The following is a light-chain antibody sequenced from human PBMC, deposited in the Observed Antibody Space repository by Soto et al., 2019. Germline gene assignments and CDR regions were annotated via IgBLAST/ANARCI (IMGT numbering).Light chain of an antibody. CDR2: GAS. J-gene: IGKJ4*01. V-gene: IGKV3-20*01. CDR1: QSVSSSY. Sequence: EIVLTQSPGTLSLSPGERATLSCRASQSVSSSYLAWYQQKPGQAPRLLIYGASSRATGIPDRFSGSGSGQNFPPTMSRVGLGVFAVDYCHQLGGSPPFSFGGGTKGEIK. CDR3: HQLGGSPPFS.